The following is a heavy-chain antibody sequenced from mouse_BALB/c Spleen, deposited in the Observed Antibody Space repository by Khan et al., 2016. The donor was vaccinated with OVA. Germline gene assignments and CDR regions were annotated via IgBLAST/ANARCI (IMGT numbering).Heavy chain of an antibody. Sequence: QIQLVQSGPELKKPGETVKISCKASGYTFTNYGMNWVKQAPGKALKWMGWINTYNGEPTYADDFKGRFAFSLETSASTAYLQINNLKNEDMATYFCARGLKYDGSWFAYWGQGTLVTVSA. J-gene: IGHJ3*01. D-gene: IGHD2-14*01. V-gene: IGHV9-1*02. CDR3: ARGLKYDGSWFAY. CDR1: GYTFTNYG. CDR2: INTYNGEP.